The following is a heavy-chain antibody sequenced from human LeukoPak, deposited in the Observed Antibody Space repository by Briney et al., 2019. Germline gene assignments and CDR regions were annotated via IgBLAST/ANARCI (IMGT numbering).Heavy chain of an antibody. D-gene: IGHD6-13*01. CDR3: ARVAPIYSSSLYYLDS. CDR2: IWYDGSNK. Sequence: PGGSLRLSCAASGFTFSGHVMHWVRQAPGKGLDWVAVIWYDGSNKYYGDAVKGRFTISRDNSKNTLYLQMNSLRAEDTAVYYCARVAPIYSSSLYYLDSWGQGTLVTVSS. CDR1: GFTFSGHV. J-gene: IGHJ4*02. V-gene: IGHV3-33*01.